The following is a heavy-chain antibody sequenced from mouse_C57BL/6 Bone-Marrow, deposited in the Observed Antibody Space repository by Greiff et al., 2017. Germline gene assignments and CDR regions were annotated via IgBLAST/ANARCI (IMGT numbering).Heavy chain of an antibody. J-gene: IGHJ2*01. CDR2: ISDGGSYT. V-gene: IGHV5-4*03. D-gene: IGHD2-10*01. CDR3: ARPLLGYFDY. Sequence: EVKLVESGGGLVKPGGSLKLSCEASGFTFSSYAMSWVRQTPEKRLEWVATISDGGSYTYYPDNVQGRFTISRDNAKNNLYLQMSHLKSDDTAMYYGARPLLGYFDYWGQGTTLTVSS. CDR1: GFTFSSYA.